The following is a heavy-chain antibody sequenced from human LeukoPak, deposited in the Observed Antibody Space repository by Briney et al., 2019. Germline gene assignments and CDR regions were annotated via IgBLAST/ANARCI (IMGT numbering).Heavy chain of an antibody. CDR3: AKTLYSSSSGGADY. CDR2: ISGSGGST. J-gene: IGHJ4*02. V-gene: IGHV3-23*01. CDR1: GFTFSSYA. Sequence: GGSLRLPCAASGFTFSSYAMSWVRQAPGKGLEWVSAISGSGGSTYYADSVKGRFIISRDNSKNTLYLQMNSLRADDTAVYYCAKTLYSSSSGGADYWGQGTLVTVSS. D-gene: IGHD6-6*01.